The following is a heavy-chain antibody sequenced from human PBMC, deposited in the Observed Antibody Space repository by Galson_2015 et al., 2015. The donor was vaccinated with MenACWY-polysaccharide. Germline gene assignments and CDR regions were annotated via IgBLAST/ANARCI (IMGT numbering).Heavy chain of an antibody. CDR2: IKRDGSST. CDR3: ARGYSAYD. CDR1: GFTFSTYW. J-gene: IGHJ4*02. V-gene: IGHV3-74*01. Sequence: PRLSCAASGFTFSTYWMHWVRQAPGEGLVGVSRIKRDGSSTNYADSVKGRFTLSRDNAKNTLYLQMNSLRAEDTALYYCARGYSAYDWGQGTLVTVSA. D-gene: IGHD5-12*01.